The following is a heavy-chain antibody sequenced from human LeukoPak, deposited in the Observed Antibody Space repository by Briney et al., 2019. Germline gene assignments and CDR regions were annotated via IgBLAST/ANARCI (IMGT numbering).Heavy chain of an antibody. V-gene: IGHV3-30*18. CDR1: EFTFSCYG. CDR2: ISYDGSNQ. CDR3: AKDRLGALYYYNSSGYYRFDN. D-gene: IGHD3-22*01. J-gene: IGHJ4*01. Sequence: PGGSLRLSCAASEFTFSCYGMHWVRQAPGKGLEWVAVISYDGSNQYYADTVKGRFTISRDNSKNTLYLQMNSLRAEDTAVYYCAKDRLGALYYYNSSGYYRFDNWGQETLVTVSS.